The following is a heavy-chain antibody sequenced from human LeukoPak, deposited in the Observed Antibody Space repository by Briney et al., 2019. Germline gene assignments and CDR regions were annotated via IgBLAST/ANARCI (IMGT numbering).Heavy chain of an antibody. Sequence: ASVKISCKASGYTFTSSDINWVRQATGQGLEWMGWMNPNSGNTGYAQKFQGRVTMTRNTSISTAYMELSSLRSEDTAVYYCARTFTSSSWYGGYYYYMDVWGKGTTVTVSS. CDR3: ARTFTSSSWYGGYYYYMDV. V-gene: IGHV1-8*01. D-gene: IGHD6-13*01. CDR2: MNPNSGNT. CDR1: GYTFTSSD. J-gene: IGHJ6*03.